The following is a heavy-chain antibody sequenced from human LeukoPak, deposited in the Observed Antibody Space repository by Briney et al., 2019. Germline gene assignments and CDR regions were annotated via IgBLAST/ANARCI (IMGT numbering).Heavy chain of an antibody. Sequence: ASVKVSCKVSGYTLTELSMHWVRQAPGKGLEWMGGFDPEDGETICAQKFQGRVTMTEDTSTDTAYMELSSLRSEDTAVYYCATLTSLYGGNFEYLQHWGQGTLVTVSS. CDR1: GYTLTELS. J-gene: IGHJ1*01. D-gene: IGHD4-23*01. CDR3: ATLTSLYGGNFEYLQH. CDR2: FDPEDGET. V-gene: IGHV1-24*01.